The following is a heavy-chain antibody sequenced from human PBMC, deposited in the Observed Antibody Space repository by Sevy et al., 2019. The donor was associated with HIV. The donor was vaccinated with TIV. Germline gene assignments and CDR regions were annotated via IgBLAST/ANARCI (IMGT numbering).Heavy chain of an antibody. V-gene: IGHV3-23*01. CDR3: AKEGLRPYDSSSYYAGPAAFHI. J-gene: IGHJ3*02. CDR2: ISRSGGRT. D-gene: IGHD3-22*01. Sequence: GGSLRLSCAASGFTFSSYGMSWVRQAPGKGLEWVSAISRSGGRTYYADSVKGRFTISRDNSKNTLYLQMNSLRAEDTAVHYCAKEGLRPYDSSSYYAGPAAFHIWGQGTMVTVSS. CDR1: GFTFSSYG.